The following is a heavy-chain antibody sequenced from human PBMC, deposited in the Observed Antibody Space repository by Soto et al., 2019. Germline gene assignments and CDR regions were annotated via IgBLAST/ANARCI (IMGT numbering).Heavy chain of an antibody. J-gene: IGHJ5*02. V-gene: IGHV4-59*11. CDR2: IYHSGTT. Sequence: SELLCLPRSVAGGSSGNHYWSWIRQSPGKGLEWIANIYHSGTTNYNLSLKGRVTISIDSSKNQVSLKLNSVTAADTAVYYCARGGYRTLAWFDPWGQGTLVTVSS. D-gene: IGHD6-13*01. CDR1: GGSSGNHY. CDR3: ARGGYRTLAWFDP.